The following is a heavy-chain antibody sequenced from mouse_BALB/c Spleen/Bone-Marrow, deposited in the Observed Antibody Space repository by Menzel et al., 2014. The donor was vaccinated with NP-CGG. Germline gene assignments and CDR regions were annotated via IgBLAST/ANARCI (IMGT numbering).Heavy chain of an antibody. V-gene: IGHV5-17*02. J-gene: IGHJ4*01. CDR2: ISSGSNNI. Sequence: DVKLVESGGGLVQPGGSRRLSCAASGFTFSTFGMHWVRQAPEKRLEWVAYISSGSNNIYYADTVKGRFTISRDNPKNALFLQMTSLKSEETAIYYCVRKGIIHYYCYDAMDYWGQGTSVTVSS. CDR1: GFTFSTFG. CDR3: VRKGIIHYYCYDAMDY. D-gene: IGHD1-2*01.